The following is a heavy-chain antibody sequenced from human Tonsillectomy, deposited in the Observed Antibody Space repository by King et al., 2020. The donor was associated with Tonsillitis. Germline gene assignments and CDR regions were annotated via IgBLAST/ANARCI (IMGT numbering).Heavy chain of an antibody. CDR2: INPNSDGT. J-gene: IGHJ4*02. D-gene: IGHD5-18*01. Sequence: QLVQSGAEVKKPGASVKVSCKASGYTFIGYYMHWVRQAPGQGLEWMGWINPNSDGTNYAQKFQGRVTMTRDTSISTAYMELSRLRSDDTAVYYCARDVGAYNYGLFAYWGQGTLVTVSS. CDR3: ARDVGAYNYGLFAY. V-gene: IGHV1-2*02. CDR1: GYTFIGYY.